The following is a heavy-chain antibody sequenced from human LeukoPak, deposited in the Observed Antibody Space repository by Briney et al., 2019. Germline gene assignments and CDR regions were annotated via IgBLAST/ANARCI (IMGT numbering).Heavy chain of an antibody. CDR1: GGSISSSNW. CDR3: ARAYCSGGSCYLVDY. J-gene: IGHJ4*02. D-gene: IGHD2-15*01. V-gene: IGHV4-4*02. CDR2: IYHSGST. Sequence: SETLSLTCAVSGGSISSSNWWSRVRQPPGKGLEWIGEIYHSGSTNYNPSLKRRVTISVDKSKNPFSLKLSSVTAADTAVYYCARAYCSGGSCYLVDYWGQGTLVTVSS.